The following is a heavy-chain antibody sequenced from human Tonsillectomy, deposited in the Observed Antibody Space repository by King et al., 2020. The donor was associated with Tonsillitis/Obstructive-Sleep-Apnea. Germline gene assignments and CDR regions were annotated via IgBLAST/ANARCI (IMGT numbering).Heavy chain of an antibody. CDR1: GFTFDDYA. D-gene: IGHD3-3*01. CDR3: AKERFRITIFGADPNFYYMDV. Sequence: QLVQSGGGLVQPGRSLRLSCAASGFTFDDYAMHWVRQAPGKGVEWVSDLNWNSGGLGYADSVKGRFTISRDNAKNSLYLQMNSLRTEDTALYYCAKERFRITIFGADPNFYYMDVWGKGTTVTVSS. J-gene: IGHJ6*03. CDR2: LNWNSGGL. V-gene: IGHV3-9*01.